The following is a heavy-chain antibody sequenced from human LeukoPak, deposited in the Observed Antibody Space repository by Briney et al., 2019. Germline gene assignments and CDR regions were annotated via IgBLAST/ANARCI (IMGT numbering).Heavy chain of an antibody. J-gene: IGHJ4*02. CDR3: AKELSPGIAAAGTSPFDY. CDR1: GFTFDDYA. Sequence: GGSLLLSCAASGFTFDDYAMHWVRPAPGKGLEWVSGISWNSGSIGYADSVKGRFTISRDNAKNSLYLQMNSLRAEDTALYYCAKELSPGIAAAGTSPFDYWGQGTLVTVSS. CDR2: ISWNSGSI. D-gene: IGHD6-13*01. V-gene: IGHV3-9*01.